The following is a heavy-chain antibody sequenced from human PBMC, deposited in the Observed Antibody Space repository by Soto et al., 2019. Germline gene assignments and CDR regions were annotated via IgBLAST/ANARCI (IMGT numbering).Heavy chain of an antibody. J-gene: IGHJ4*02. CDR3: VRLLWFGELS. CDR2: IYWDDDK. D-gene: IGHD3-10*01. Sequence: QITLKESGPTLVKPTQALTLTCTFSGFSLSTRGVGVGWIRQPPGKALEWLALIYWDDDKRYSPSLKCRLTTTKATSKHQWVLTLTLMDLVDTATCYGVRLLWFGELSWGQGTLVTVSS. V-gene: IGHV2-5*02. CDR1: GFSLSTRGVG.